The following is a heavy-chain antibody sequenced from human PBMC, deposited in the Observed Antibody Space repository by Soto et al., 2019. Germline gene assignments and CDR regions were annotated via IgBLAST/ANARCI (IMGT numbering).Heavy chain of an antibody. CDR2: ISSSGSTI. J-gene: IGHJ6*02. CDR3: AKENVLWFGDYYGMDV. D-gene: IGHD3-10*01. V-gene: IGHV3-11*01. CDR1: GFTFSDYY. Sequence: GGSLRLSCAASGFTFSDYYMSWIRQAPGKGLEWVSYISSSGSTIYYADSVKGRFTISRDNAKNSLYLQMNSLRAEDTAVYYCAKENVLWFGDYYGMDVWGQGTTVTVSS.